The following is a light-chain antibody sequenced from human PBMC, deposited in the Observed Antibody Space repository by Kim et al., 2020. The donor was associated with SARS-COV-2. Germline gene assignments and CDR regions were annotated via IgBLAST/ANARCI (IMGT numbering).Light chain of an antibody. CDR1: KLGDKY. J-gene: IGLJ2*01. CDR2: QDN. Sequence: SYELTQPPSVSVSPGQTASITCSGDKLGDKYASWYQQKPGQSPVLVIYQDNKRPSGIPERFSGSNSGNTATLTISGTQAMDEADYYCQAWDSSTATTFGGGTKLTVL. V-gene: IGLV3-1*01. CDR3: QAWDSSTATT.